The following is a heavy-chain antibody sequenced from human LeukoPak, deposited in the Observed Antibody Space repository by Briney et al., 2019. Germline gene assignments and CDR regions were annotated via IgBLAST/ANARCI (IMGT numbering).Heavy chain of an antibody. V-gene: IGHV1-3*03. D-gene: IGHD3-10*01. CDR3: ARGAKFRSYGSGSYYTSLPFDP. CDR2: INAGNGNT. CDR1: GYTFTSYV. J-gene: IGHJ5*02. Sequence: GASVKVSCKASGYTFTSYVLHWVRQAPGQRLEWMGCINAGNGNTKYSQDFQGRVTITRDTSATTAYMELGSLRSEDMAVYYCARGAKFRSYGSGSYYTSLPFDPWGQGTLVTVSS.